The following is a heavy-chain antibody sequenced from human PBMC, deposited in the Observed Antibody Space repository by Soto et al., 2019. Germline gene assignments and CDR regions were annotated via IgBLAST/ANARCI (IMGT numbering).Heavy chain of an antibody. J-gene: IGHJ4*02. CDR3: AKSRAGPWDY. D-gene: IGHD6-19*01. CDR1: GFTFSSYA. V-gene: IGHV3-23*01. Sequence: EVQLLESGGGLVLPGGSLRLSCAASGFTFSSYAMSWVRQAPGKGLEWVSAISGSGGSTYYADSVKGRFTISRDNSKNTLYLQMNRLRAEDTAVDYCAKSRAGPWDYWGQGTLVTVSS. CDR2: ISGSGGST.